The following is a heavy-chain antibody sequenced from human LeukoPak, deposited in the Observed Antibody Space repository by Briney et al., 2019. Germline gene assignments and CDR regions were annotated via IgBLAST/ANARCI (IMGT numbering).Heavy chain of an antibody. CDR3: ARVTTVTTSFHFDY. J-gene: IGHJ4*02. Sequence: SETLSLTCTVSGDSINSHHWNWIRQPPGKGLEWIGYMYYSGSTKYNPSLKSRVAISIDTSKNQFSLKLSSVTAADTAVYYCARVTTVTTSFHFDYWGQGTLVTVSS. D-gene: IGHD4-17*01. CDR2: MYYSGST. CDR1: GDSINSHH. V-gene: IGHV4-59*08.